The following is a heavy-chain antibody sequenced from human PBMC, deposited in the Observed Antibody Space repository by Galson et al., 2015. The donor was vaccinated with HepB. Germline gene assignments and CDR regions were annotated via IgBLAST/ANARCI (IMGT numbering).Heavy chain of an antibody. Sequence: SLRLSCAASGFTFTSYAIHWVRQAPVKGLEWVAVVSYYGINKYYPDSVRGRFTITRNNSKNTVYLQMNSLRPDYTAVYFCARDTGDLWYFDLWGRGTLVTVAS. CDR2: VSYYGINK. CDR1: GFTFTSYA. CDR3: ARDTGDLWYFDL. V-gene: IGHV3-30*04. D-gene: IGHD7-27*01. J-gene: IGHJ2*01.